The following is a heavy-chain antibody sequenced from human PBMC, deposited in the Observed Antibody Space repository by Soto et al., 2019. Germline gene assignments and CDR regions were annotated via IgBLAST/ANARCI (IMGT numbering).Heavy chain of an antibody. D-gene: IGHD2-2*01. J-gene: IGHJ5*02. CDR2: IYYSGST. V-gene: IGHV4-39*01. CDR3: ARDIVVVPAANTWFDP. Sequence: QLQLQESGPGLVKPSETLSLTCTVSGGSISSSSYYWGWIRQPPGKGLEWIGSIYYSGSTYYNPSLKSRVTISVDTSKNQFSLKLSSVTAADTAVYYCARDIVVVPAANTWFDPWGQGTLVTVSS. CDR1: GGSISSSSYY.